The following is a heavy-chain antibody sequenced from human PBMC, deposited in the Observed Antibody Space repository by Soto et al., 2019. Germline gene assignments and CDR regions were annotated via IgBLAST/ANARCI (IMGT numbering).Heavy chain of an antibody. Sequence: ASVKVSCKVSGYTLTELSMHWVRQAPGKGLEWMGGFDPEDGETIYAQKFQGRVTMTEDTSTDTAYMELSSLRSEDTAVYYCATVAFWSRNPDFDYWGQGTLVTVSS. J-gene: IGHJ4*02. CDR3: ATVAFWSRNPDFDY. CDR2: FDPEDGET. CDR1: GYTLTELS. D-gene: IGHD3-3*01. V-gene: IGHV1-24*01.